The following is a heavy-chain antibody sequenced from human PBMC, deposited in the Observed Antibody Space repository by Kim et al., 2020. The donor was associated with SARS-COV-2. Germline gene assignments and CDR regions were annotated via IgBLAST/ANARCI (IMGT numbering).Heavy chain of an antibody. CDR3: ATKGYFDY. J-gene: IGHJ4*02. V-gene: IGHV3-23*01. Sequence: GGSTYYADAVKGQFTISRDNSKNTLHLQMKSLRAEDTAVYYCATKGYFDYWGQGTLVTVSS. CDR2: GGST. D-gene: IGHD6-13*01.